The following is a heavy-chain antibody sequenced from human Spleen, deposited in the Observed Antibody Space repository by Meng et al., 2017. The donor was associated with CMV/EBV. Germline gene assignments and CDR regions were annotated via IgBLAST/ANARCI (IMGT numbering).Heavy chain of an antibody. J-gene: IGHJ4*02. D-gene: IGHD1-26*01. Sequence: QVQLQWWGAGLGRTLRTPSLSCAVSGGSIRSVDYYLSWIRQPPGKGLEWIGYIYYSGSTYYNPSLKSRVTISVDTSKNQFSLKLSSVTAADTAVYYCARGKRVGAYFDYWGQGTLVTVSS. V-gene: IGHV4-30-4*08. CDR3: ARGKRVGAYFDY. CDR2: IYYSGST. CDR1: GGSIRSVDYY.